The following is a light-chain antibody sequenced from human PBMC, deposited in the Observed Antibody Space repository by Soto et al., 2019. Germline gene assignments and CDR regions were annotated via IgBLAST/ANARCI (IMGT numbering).Light chain of an antibody. CDR2: DAS. Sequence: EIVLTQSPATLSLSPGERAILTCRASQSVNSYLAWYQQKPGQAPRLLIYDASSRATGIPARFSGSGSGTDFTLTISSLEPEDFAVYYCQQRSNWPLLTFGGGANVEIK. CDR1: QSVNSY. CDR3: QQRSNWPLLT. V-gene: IGKV3-11*01. J-gene: IGKJ4*01.